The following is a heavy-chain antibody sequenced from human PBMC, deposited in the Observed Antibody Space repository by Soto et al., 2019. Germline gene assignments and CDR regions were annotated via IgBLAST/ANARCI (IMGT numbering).Heavy chain of an antibody. CDR2: INSDGSST. D-gene: IGHD3-10*01. CDR1: GFTFSSYL. CDR3: ARGRSTMVRGGQYYYYMDV. Sequence: GGSLRLSCAASGFTFSSYLMHWVRQAPGKGLVWVSRINSDGSSTSYADSVKGRFTISRDNAKNTLYLQMNSLRAEDTAVYYCARGRSTMVRGGQYYYYMDVWGKGTTVTVSS. J-gene: IGHJ6*03. V-gene: IGHV3-74*01.